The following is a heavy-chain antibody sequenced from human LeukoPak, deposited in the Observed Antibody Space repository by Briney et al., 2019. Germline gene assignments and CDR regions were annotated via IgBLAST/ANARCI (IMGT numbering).Heavy chain of an antibody. CDR1: GGSISSSSYY. J-gene: IGHJ2*01. Sequence: PSETLALTCTVSGGSISSSSYYWGWIRQPPGKGLEWIGSIYYSGSTYYNPSLKSRVTISVDTSKNQFSLKLSSVTAADTAVYYCARYRIIGVWYFDLWGRGNLVTVSS. V-gene: IGHV4-39*01. CDR2: IYYSGST. D-gene: IGHD1-26*01. CDR3: ARYRIIGVWYFDL.